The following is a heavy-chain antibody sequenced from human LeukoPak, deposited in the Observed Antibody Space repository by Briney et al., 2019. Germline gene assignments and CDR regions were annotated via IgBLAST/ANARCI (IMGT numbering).Heavy chain of an antibody. CDR3: ASGMDGGDLPRTPYRVASGLDY. J-gene: IGHJ4*02. CDR2: INHSGST. D-gene: IGHD1-1*01. CDR1: GGSFSGYY. V-gene: IGHV4-34*01. Sequence: PSETLSLTCAAYGGSFSGYYWSWIRQPPGKGLEWIGEINHSGSTNYNPSLKSRVTISVDTSKNQFSLKLSSVTAADTAVYYCASGMDGGDLPRTPYRVASGLDYWGQGTLVTVSS.